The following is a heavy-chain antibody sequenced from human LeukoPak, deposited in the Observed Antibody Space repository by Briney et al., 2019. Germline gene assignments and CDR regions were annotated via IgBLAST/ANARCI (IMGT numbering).Heavy chain of an antibody. CDR1: GGSISSYY. Sequence: SETQSLTCTVSGGSISSYYWSWIRQPPGKGLEWIGYIYTSGSTNYNPSLKSRVTISVDTSKNQFSLKLSSVTAADTAVYYCARDRLTLVGARGAYYFDYWGQGTLVTVSS. CDR3: ARDRLTLVGARGAYYFDY. CDR2: IYTSGST. V-gene: IGHV4-4*09. D-gene: IGHD1-26*01. J-gene: IGHJ4*02.